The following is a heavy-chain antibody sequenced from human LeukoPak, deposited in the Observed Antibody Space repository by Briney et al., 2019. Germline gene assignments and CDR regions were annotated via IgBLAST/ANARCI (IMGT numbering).Heavy chain of an antibody. V-gene: IGHV1-69*05. CDR2: IIPIFGTT. CDR3: ARGPSPLAADGNLEYFDY. D-gene: IGHD6-13*01. J-gene: IGHJ4*02. CDR1: GGTFSSYA. Sequence: SVKVSCKASGGTFSSYAISWMQQAPGQGLEWMGRIIPIFGTTYYAQKFQGRVTITTDESTSTAYMELSSLRSEDTAVYYCARGPSPLAADGNLEYFDYWGQGTLVTVSS.